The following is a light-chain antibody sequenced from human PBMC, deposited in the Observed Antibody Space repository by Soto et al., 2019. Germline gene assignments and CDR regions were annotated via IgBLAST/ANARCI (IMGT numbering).Light chain of an antibody. Sequence: QSALTQPASVSGSPGQSNAISCIGSSSDVGGYNYVSWHQQHPGKAPKVVIYDVSNRPSGVSDRFSGSKSGNTASLTISGLQAEDEADYYCSSYTSSSTYVFGTGTKLTVL. V-gene: IGLV2-14*01. CDR2: DVS. CDR3: SSYTSSSTYV. CDR1: SSDVGGYNY. J-gene: IGLJ1*01.